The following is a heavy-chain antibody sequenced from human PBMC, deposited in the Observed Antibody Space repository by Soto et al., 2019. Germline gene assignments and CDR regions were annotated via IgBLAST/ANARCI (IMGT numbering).Heavy chain of an antibody. CDR3: AREGNWNDVRPWFDP. D-gene: IGHD1-1*01. Sequence: QLQLQESGPGLVKPSETLSLTCTVSGGSISSSSFYWGWIRQPPGKGLEWIGCIYYSGSTYYNPSLKRRVTISVDPSTNQFALKLSSVTAADTALYYCAREGNWNDVRPWFDPWGQGTLVTVSS. CDR1: GGSISSSSFY. J-gene: IGHJ5*02. CDR2: IYYSGST. V-gene: IGHV4-39*02.